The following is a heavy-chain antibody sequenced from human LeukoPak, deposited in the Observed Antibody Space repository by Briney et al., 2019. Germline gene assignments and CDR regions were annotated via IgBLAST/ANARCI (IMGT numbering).Heavy chain of an antibody. D-gene: IGHD6-19*01. Sequence: PSETLSLTCAVYGGSFSGYYWSWIRQPPVKGLERIGEINHSGSTNYNPSLKSRVTISVDTSKNQFSLKLSSVTAADTAVYYCARDRSGWYWFDPWGQGTLVTVSS. V-gene: IGHV4-34*01. CDR1: GGSFSGYY. CDR2: INHSGST. J-gene: IGHJ5*02. CDR3: ARDRSGWYWFDP.